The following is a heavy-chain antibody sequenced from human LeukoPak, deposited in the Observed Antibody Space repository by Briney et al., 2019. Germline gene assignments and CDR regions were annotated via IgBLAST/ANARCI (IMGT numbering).Heavy chain of an antibody. CDR1: GYTFTGYY. Sequence: ASVKVSCKASGYTFTGYYMHWVRQAPGQGLEWMGWINPNSGGTNYAQKFQGRVTMTRDTSISTAYMELSRLRSDDTAVYYCARIYDFWSGSYFDYWGQGTLVTVSS. CDR2: INPNSGGT. J-gene: IGHJ4*02. D-gene: IGHD3-3*01. CDR3: ARIYDFWSGSYFDY. V-gene: IGHV1-2*02.